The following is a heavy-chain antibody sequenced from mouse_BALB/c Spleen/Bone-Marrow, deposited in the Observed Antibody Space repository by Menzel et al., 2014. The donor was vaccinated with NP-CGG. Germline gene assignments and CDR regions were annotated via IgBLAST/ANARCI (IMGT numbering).Heavy chain of an antibody. CDR1: GFTFSSYA. J-gene: IGHJ2*01. D-gene: IGHD2-4*01. V-gene: IGHV5-9-3*01. Sequence: EVKLVDSGGGLVKPGGSLKLSCAASGFTFSSYAMSWVRPTPEKRLEWVATISSGGSYTYYPDSVKGRFTISRDNAKNTLYLQMSSLRSEDTAMHYCARHGITRLLDYWGQGTTLTVSS. CDR2: ISSGGSYT. CDR3: ARHGITRLLDY.